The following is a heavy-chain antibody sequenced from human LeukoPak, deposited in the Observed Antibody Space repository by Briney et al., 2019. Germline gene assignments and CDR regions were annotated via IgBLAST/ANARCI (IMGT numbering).Heavy chain of an antibody. J-gene: IGHJ4*02. D-gene: IGHD3-16*01. Sequence: GGSLSLSCAASGFTFSSYGMHWVRQAPGKGLEWVAVISYDGSNKYYADSVKGRFTISRDNSKNTLYLQMNSLRAEDTAVYYCARVWGLYYDYVWGSWPHDYWGQGTLVTVSS. CDR2: ISYDGSNK. CDR3: ARVWGLYYDYVWGSWPHDY. V-gene: IGHV3-30*03. CDR1: GFTFSSYG.